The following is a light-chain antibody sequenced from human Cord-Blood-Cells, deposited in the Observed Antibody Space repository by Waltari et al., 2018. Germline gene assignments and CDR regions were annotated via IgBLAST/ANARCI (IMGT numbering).Light chain of an antibody. V-gene: IGLV1-40*01. Sequence: QSVLTQPPSVSGAPGQRVTISCTGSSSNIGAGYDVHWYQQLPGTAPNLLIYGNSTRPSGVPDRFSGSQSGTSASLAITGLQAEDEADYYCQSYDSSLSGSVFGGGTKLTVL. J-gene: IGLJ3*02. CDR2: GNS. CDR1: SSNIGAGYD. CDR3: QSYDSSLSGSV.